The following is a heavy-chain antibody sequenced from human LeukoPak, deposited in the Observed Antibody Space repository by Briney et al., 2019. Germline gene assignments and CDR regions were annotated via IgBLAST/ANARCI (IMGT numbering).Heavy chain of an antibody. CDR3: ARVKGDYGANFDY. V-gene: IGHV4-39*01. D-gene: IGHD3-16*01. Sequence: SETLSLTCTVSGGSISSSTYYWGWIRQPPGKGLEWIGSIYYSGSTYYNPSLKSRVTISVDTSKNQFSLKLSSVTAADTAVYYCARVKGDYGANFDYWGQGTLVTVSS. CDR2: IYYSGST. J-gene: IGHJ4*02. CDR1: GGSISSSTYY.